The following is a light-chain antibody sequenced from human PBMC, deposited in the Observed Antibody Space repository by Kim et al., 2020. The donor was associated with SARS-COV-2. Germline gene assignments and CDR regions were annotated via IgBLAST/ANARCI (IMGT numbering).Light chain of an antibody. CDR1: SRDIKDYF. CDR2: EVT. Sequence: GQSVTISCTGTSRDIKDYFVTWYQQYPGKAPKLIIYEVTKRPSGVPDRFSGSKSGNTASLTVSNLQAEDEAHYYCNSYVGTNTYVVFGGGTQLTVL. V-gene: IGLV2-8*01. CDR3: NSYVGTNTYVV. J-gene: IGLJ2*01.